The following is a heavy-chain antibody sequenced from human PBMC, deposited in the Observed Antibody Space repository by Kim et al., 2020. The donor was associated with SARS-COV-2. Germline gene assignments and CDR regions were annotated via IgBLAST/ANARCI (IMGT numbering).Heavy chain of an antibody. Sequence: YNPTLQRRLTISVDTSKNEFSLGLTSVTAADTAIYYCVISGGRASWRQFDYWGRGVLVTVSS. J-gene: IGHJ4*02. V-gene: IGHV4-59*01. CDR3: VISGGRASWRQFDY. D-gene: IGHD2-2*01.